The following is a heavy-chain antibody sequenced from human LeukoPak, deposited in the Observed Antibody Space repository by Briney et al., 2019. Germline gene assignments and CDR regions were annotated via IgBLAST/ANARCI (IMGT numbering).Heavy chain of an antibody. CDR2: ISSSGSTI. Sequence: GGSLRLSCAASGFTFSSYEMNWVRQAPGKGLEWVSYISSSGSTIYYADSVKGRFTISRDNAKNSLYLQMNSLRAEDTTVYYCASQLRFLEWPGGYMDVWGKGTTVTVSS. CDR1: GFTFSSYE. CDR3: ASQLRFLEWPGGYMDV. V-gene: IGHV3-48*03. D-gene: IGHD3-3*01. J-gene: IGHJ6*03.